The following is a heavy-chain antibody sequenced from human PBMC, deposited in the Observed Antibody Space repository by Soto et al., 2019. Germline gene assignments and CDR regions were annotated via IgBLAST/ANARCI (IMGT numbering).Heavy chain of an antibody. V-gene: IGHV1-24*01. CDR3: ATEAEAGRVPYYYDGRDV. Sequence: ASVKVSCKVSGYTLTELSMHWVRQAPGKGLEWMGGFDPEDGETIYAQKFQGRVTMTEDTSTDTAYMELSSLRSEDTAVYYCATEAEAGRVPYYYDGRDVWRQGTTVTVSS. J-gene: IGHJ6*02. CDR2: FDPEDGET. D-gene: IGHD6-13*01. CDR1: GYTLTELS.